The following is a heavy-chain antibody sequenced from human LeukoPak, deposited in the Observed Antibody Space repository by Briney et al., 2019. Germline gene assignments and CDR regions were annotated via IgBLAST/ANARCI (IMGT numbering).Heavy chain of an antibody. CDR2: IKSDGTYT. D-gene: IGHD3-3*02. Sequence: PGGSLRLSCAASGFTFSRHWMHWVRQAPGKGLVCVSRIKSDGTYTSYADSVKGRFTISRDNAKNTVYLQMNSLRAEDTAVYYCVRDDDIYGLGYWGQGTPVTVSS. V-gene: IGHV3-74*01. CDR1: GFTFSRHW. CDR3: VRDDDIYGLGY. J-gene: IGHJ4*02.